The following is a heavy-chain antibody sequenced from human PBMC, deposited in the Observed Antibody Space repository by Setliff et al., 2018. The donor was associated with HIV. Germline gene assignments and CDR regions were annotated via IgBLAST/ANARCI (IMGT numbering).Heavy chain of an antibody. Sequence: SETLSLTCTVYGASISDSNSYWGWIRQPPGKRLEWLGSIYPSGSTSYHPPLSSRLTISVGTSKSHVSQRLSSVTAADTGVYYCARHRDPPGTRWIFYYYYMDLWGEGTTVTVSS. V-gene: IGHV4-39*01. CDR1: GASISDSNSY. CDR2: IYPSGST. J-gene: IGHJ6*03. D-gene: IGHD5-12*01. CDR3: ARHRDPPGTRWIFYYYYMDL.